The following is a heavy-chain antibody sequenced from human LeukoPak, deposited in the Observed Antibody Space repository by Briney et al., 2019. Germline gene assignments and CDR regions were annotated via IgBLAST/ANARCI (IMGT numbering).Heavy chain of an antibody. CDR1: GFTFSSSW. CDR2: INSDGSRT. J-gene: IGHJ4*02. CDR3: ARDGYSSFDS. Sequence: GGSLRLSCAASGFTFSSSWMYWVRQAPGKGLVWVSRINSDGSRTNYADSVKGRFTISRDNAKNTLYLQMNSLRAEDTAVFYCARDGYSSFDSWGQGNLVTVSS. D-gene: IGHD6-13*01. V-gene: IGHV3-74*01.